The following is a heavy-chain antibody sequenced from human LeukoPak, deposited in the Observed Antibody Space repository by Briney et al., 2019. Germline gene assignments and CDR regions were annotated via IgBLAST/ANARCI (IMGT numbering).Heavy chain of an antibody. Sequence: PGESLKISCKGFGYNFTTYWIGWVRQMPGEGLEWMGIIYPGDSDTRYSPSFQGQVTISADKSISTAYLQWSSVRASDTAMYYCARDYGDKSLDYWGQGTLVTVSS. CDR1: GYNFTTYW. CDR2: IYPGDSDT. V-gene: IGHV5-51*01. CDR3: ARDYGDKSLDY. J-gene: IGHJ4*02. D-gene: IGHD4-17*01.